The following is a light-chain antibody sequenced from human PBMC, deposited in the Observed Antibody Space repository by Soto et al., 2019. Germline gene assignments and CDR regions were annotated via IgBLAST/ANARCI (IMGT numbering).Light chain of an antibody. CDR1: SSDVGGYNY. CDR2: EVI. J-gene: IGLJ2*01. Sequence: QSALTQPPSASGSPGQSVTISCTGTSSDVGGYNYVSLYQQHPGKAPKLMIYEVIKRPSGVPDRFSGSRSGNTASLTVSGLQAEDEADYYCSSYAGSNNLVFGGGTKLTVL. V-gene: IGLV2-8*01. CDR3: SSYAGSNNLV.